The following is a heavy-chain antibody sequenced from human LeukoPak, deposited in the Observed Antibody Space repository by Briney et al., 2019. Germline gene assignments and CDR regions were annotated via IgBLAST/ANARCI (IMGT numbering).Heavy chain of an antibody. D-gene: IGHD4-11*01. CDR2: ISGSGGST. Sequence: PGGSLRLSCAASGFTFSSYAMSWVRQAPGKGLEWVSAISGSGGSTYYADSVKGRFTISRDNSKNTLYLQMNSLRAEDTAVYYCAKDRAPTVTTIRYYFDYWGQGTLVTVSS. CDR1: GFTFSSYA. V-gene: IGHV3-23*01. CDR3: AKDRAPTVTTIRYYFDY. J-gene: IGHJ4*02.